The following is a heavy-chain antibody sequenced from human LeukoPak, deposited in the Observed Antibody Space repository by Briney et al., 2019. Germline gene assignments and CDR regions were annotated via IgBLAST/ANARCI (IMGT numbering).Heavy chain of an antibody. CDR1: GFTFDDYA. V-gene: IGHV3-9*01. J-gene: IGHJ4*02. D-gene: IGHD6-13*01. CDR2: ISWNSGSI. Sequence: PGGSLRLSCAASGFTFDDYAMHWVRQAPGKGLEWVSGISWNSGSIGYADSVKGRFTISRDNAKNSLYLQMNSLRAEDTAVYYCAREPAVGQQQLVQDYWGQGTLVTVSS. CDR3: AREPAVGQQQLVQDY.